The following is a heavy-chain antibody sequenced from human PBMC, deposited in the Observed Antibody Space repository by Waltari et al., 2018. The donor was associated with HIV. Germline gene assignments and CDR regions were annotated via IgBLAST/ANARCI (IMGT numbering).Heavy chain of an antibody. CDR1: GLTFNNYR. CDR3: ARHRLGRSWFDP. CDR2: IYPDDADT. J-gene: IGHJ5*02. D-gene: IGHD6-6*01. Sequence: EVQLEQSGAEVKKPGESLKISCKASGLTFNNYRIAWVRQSPGKGLEWMGSIYPDDADTRHSPSFEGHVTISADKSTTTAYLQWTSLRASDSGIYYCARHRLGRSWFDPWGQGTLVTVAS. V-gene: IGHV5-51*01.